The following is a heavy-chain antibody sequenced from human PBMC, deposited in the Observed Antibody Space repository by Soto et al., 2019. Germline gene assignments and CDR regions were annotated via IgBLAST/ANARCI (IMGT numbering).Heavy chain of an antibody. V-gene: IGHV3-30*18. J-gene: IGHJ6*02. CDR2: ISYDGSNK. CDR1: GFTFSSYG. D-gene: IGHD4-4*01. Sequence: PGGSLRLSCAASGFTFSSYGMHWVRQAPGKGLEWVAVISYDGSNKYYADSVKGRFTISRDNSKNTLYLQMNSLRAEDTAVYYCANYMTTRWLGAAYYYGMDVWGQGTTVTVSS. CDR3: ANYMTTRWLGAAYYYGMDV.